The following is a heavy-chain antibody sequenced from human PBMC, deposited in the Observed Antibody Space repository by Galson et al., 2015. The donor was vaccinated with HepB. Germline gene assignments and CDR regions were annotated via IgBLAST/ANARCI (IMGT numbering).Heavy chain of an antibody. Sequence: QSGAEVKKPGESLKISCKASEDTFSTYWIGWVRQMPGKGLEWIGSIYPGDSDSRYSPSFQGQVTISADKSFTTAHLQWSSLKASDTAMYYCARYGGRRAEHNPGFAFDIWGQGTMVTVSS. D-gene: IGHD1/OR15-1a*01. CDR3: ARYGGRRAEHNPGFAFDI. J-gene: IGHJ3*02. CDR2: IYPGDSDS. CDR1: EDTFSTYW. V-gene: IGHV5-51*03.